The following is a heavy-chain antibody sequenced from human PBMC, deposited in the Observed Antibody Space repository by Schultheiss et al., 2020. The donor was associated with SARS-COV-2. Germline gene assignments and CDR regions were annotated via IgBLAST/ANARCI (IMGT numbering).Heavy chain of an antibody. V-gene: IGHV1-18*01. Sequence: ASVKVSCKASGYTFSSYGISWVRQAPGQGLEWMGWISVDTGNTNYAQKLQGRVTMTTDTSTSTAYMELRSLRSDDTAVYYCASKHYYDSSGYLHWGQGTLVTVSS. CDR2: ISVDTGNT. CDR3: ASKHYYDSSGYLH. CDR1: GYTFSSYG. D-gene: IGHD3-22*01. J-gene: IGHJ4*02.